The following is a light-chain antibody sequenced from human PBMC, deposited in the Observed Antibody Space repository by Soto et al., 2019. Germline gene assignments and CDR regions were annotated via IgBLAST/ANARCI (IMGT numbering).Light chain of an antibody. V-gene: IGKV1-39*01. CDR2: AAS. J-gene: IGKJ3*01. CDR1: QSISSY. CDR3: QQSYSTLLIFT. Sequence: DIQMTQSPSSLSASVGDRVTITCRASQSISSYLNWYQQKPGKAPKLLIYAASSLQSGVPSRFSGSGSVTDFTLTISSLQPEDFATYYCQQSYSTLLIFTFGPGTKVDIK.